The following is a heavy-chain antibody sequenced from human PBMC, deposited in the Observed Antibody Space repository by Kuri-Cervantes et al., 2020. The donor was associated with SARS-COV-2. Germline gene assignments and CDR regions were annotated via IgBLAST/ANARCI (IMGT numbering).Heavy chain of an antibody. CDR2: MYHEGDP. CDR1: GYSISSGHY. J-gene: IGHJ3*02. Sequence: SETLSLTCTVSGYSISSGHYWGWIRQPPGKGLEWIGSMYHEGDPYYNASLKSRVTISVDTSKNQFSLKLSSVTAADTAVYYCATPTGGEITMVRGVIISSFAFDIWGQGTMVTVSS. CDR3: ATPTGGEITMVRGVIISSFAFDI. V-gene: IGHV4-38-2*02. D-gene: IGHD3-10*01.